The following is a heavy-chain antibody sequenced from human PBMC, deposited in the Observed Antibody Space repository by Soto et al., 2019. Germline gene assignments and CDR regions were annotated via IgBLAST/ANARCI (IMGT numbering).Heavy chain of an antibody. CDR2: IFPGDSET. CDR1: GYTFTTYW. J-gene: IGHJ3*02. Sequence: PGESLKISCKASGYTFTTYWIGWVRQMPWKGLEWMGIIFPGDSETRYSPSFEGQVIISADKSISIAYLQWSSLKASDTAMYYCARPGKVHLDAFDIWGQGTMVTVSS. V-gene: IGHV5-51*01. D-gene: IGHD6-13*01. CDR3: ARPGKVHLDAFDI.